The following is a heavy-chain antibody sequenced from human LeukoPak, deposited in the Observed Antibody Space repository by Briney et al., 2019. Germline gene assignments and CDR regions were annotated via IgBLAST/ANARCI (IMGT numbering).Heavy chain of an antibody. J-gene: IGHJ4*02. CDR2: ISAYNGNT. D-gene: IGHD6-19*01. Sequence: ASVKVSCKASGYTFSYYAVSWVRQAPGQGLEWMGWISAYNGNTNYAQKFQGRATMTIDTSTSTAYMELRSLRSDDTAVYYCAREPYSSGWYYYLDSWAREPWSPSPQ. CDR3: AREPYSSGWYYYLDS. CDR1: GYTFSYYA. V-gene: IGHV1-18*01.